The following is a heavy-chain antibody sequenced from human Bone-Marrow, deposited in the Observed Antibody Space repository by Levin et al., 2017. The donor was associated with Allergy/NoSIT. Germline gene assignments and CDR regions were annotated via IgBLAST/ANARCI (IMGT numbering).Heavy chain of an antibody. J-gene: IGHJ6*02. V-gene: IGHV3-30*18. CDR3: AKDPGQLVSYYYYGMDG. CDR2: ISYDGSNK. CDR1: GFTFSSYG. Sequence: GGSLRLSCAASGFTFSSYGMHWVRQAPGKGLEWVAVISYDGSNKYYADSVKGRFTISRDNSKNTLYLQMNSLRAEDTAVYYCAKDPGQLVSYYYYGMDGWGQGTTVTVSS. D-gene: IGHD6-6*01.